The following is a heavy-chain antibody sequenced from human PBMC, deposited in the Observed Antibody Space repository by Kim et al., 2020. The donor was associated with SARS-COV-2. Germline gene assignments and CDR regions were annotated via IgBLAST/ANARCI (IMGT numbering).Heavy chain of an antibody. Sequence: SETLSLTCAVYGGSFSGYYWTWIRQPPGKGLEWIGEINHSGSTNYNPSLKSRVTISVNTSKNQFSLKLSSVTAADTAVYYCSTVGNYYDSSGYYYVKYF. CDR3: STVGNYYDSSGYYYVKYF. CDR1: GGSFSGYY. J-gene: IGHJ1*01. V-gene: IGHV4-34*01. CDR2: INHSGST. D-gene: IGHD3-22*01.